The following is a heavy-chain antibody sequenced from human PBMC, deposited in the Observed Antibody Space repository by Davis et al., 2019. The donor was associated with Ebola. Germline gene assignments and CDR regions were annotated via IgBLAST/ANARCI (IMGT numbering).Heavy chain of an antibody. V-gene: IGHV3-9*01. CDR1: GFTFDDYA. CDR3: ARVDTATTYGMDV. CDR2: ISWNSGSI. D-gene: IGHD5-18*01. Sequence: PGGSLRLSCAASGFTFDDYAMHWVRQAPGKGLEWVSGISWNSGSIGYADSVKGRFTISRDNAKNSLYLQMNSLRAEDTALYYCARVDTATTYGMDVWGQGTTVTVSS. J-gene: IGHJ6*02.